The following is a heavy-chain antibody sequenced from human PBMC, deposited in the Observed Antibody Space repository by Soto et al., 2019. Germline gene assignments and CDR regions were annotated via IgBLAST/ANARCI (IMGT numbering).Heavy chain of an antibody. V-gene: IGHV3-23*01. D-gene: IGHD3-10*01. Sequence: EVQLLESGGGLVQPGGSLRLSCAASGFTFSSYAMSWVRQAPGKGLEWVSAISGSGGSTYYADSVKGRFTISRDNSKNKLYLQMNSLRAEDTAVYYCAKAGVLREAGDYWGQGTLVTVSS. CDR3: AKAGVLREAGDY. CDR1: GFTFSSYA. J-gene: IGHJ4*02. CDR2: ISGSGGST.